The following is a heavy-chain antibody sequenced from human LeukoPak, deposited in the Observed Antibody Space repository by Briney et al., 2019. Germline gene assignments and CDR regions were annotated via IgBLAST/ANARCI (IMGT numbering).Heavy chain of an antibody. CDR1: GFAFSSYA. Sequence: PGGSLRLSCTASGFAFSSYAMSWVRQAPGVGLEWVSAIDGGGGRTWHADSVRGRFTISRDNSKNTLFMRMNSLRAEDTAVYHCAKDFYDSSGSRYDYWGQGTLVTVSS. D-gene: IGHD3-22*01. J-gene: IGHJ4*02. CDR3: AKDFYDSSGSRYDY. CDR2: IDGGGGRT. V-gene: IGHV3-23*01.